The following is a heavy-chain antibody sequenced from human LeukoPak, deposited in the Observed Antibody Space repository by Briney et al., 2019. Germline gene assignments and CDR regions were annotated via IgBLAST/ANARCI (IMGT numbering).Heavy chain of an antibody. J-gene: IGHJ5*02. CDR2: INLNSGGT. V-gene: IGHV1-2*02. D-gene: IGHD6-13*01. CDR3: AAAGKGNWFDP. CDR1: GYTFTGYY. Sequence: ASVKVSCKASGYTFTGYYMHWVRQAPGQGLEWMGWINLNSGGTNYAQKFQGRVTMTRDTSISTAYMELSRLRSDVTAVYYCAAAGKGNWFDPWGQGTLVTVSS.